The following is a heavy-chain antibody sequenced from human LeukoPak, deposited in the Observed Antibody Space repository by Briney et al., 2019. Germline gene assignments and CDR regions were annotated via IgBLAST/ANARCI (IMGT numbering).Heavy chain of an antibody. V-gene: IGHV3-21*01. CDR1: GFTFSSYS. CDR2: ISSSSSYI. Sequence: GGSLKLSCAASGFTFSSYSINWVRQAPGKGLEWVSSISSSSSYIYYADSVKGRFTISRDNAKNSLYLQMNSLRAEDTAVYYCARDYAGITIFGVVPVIWGQGTMVTVSS. CDR3: ARDYAGITIFGVVPVI. J-gene: IGHJ3*02. D-gene: IGHD3-3*01.